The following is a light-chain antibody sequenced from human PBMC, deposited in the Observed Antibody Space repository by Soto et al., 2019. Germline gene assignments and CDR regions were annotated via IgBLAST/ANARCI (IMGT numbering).Light chain of an antibody. CDR2: DVS. V-gene: IGLV2-23*02. J-gene: IGLJ3*02. Sequence: QSVLTQPASVSGSPGQSITISCTGTSSDVGSYNLVSWYQQHPGKAPKLMIYDVSKRPSGVSNRFSGSKSGNTASLTISGLRAEDEADYYCCSYAGSSTLMFGGGTKVTVL. CDR1: SSDVGSYNL. CDR3: CSYAGSSTLM.